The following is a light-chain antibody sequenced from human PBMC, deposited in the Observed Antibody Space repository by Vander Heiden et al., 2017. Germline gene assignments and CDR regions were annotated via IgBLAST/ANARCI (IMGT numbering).Light chain of an antibody. CDR3: QQYGSSQKLT. J-gene: IGKJ4*01. V-gene: IGKV3-20*01. Sequence: EIVLTQSPGTLPLSPGERATLSCSTRQRVSTSSLAWYQQKPGQAPRLLIYGASSRATGIPDRFSGSGSGTDFTLTISRLEPEDVAVYYCQQYGSSQKLTFGGGTKVEIK. CDR1: QRVSTSS. CDR2: GAS.